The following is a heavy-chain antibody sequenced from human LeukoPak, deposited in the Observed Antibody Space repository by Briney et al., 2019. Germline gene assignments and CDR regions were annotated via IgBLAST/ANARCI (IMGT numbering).Heavy chain of an antibody. CDR3: ARDDSSGYYYRILGY. Sequence: GGSLRLSCAASGFTFNSYSMNWVRQAPGKGPEWVSYISSSSSTIYYADSVKGRFTISRDNAKNSLYLQMSSLRAEDTAVYYCARDDSSGYYYRILGYWGQGTLVTVSS. D-gene: IGHD3-22*01. CDR1: GFTFNSYS. J-gene: IGHJ4*02. CDR2: ISSSSSTI. V-gene: IGHV3-48*01.